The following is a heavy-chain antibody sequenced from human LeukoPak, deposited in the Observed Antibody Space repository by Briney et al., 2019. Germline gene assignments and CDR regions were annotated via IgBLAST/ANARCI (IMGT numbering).Heavy chain of an antibody. D-gene: IGHD4/OR15-4a*01. CDR2: MYSDGSTQ. CDR1: GFIFSNCG. J-gene: IGHJ4*02. CDR3: ARDSYGADLYFDY. Sequence: GGSLRLSCAASGFIFSNCGMHGVRQAPGKGLEWVAVMYSDGSTQYYADSVKGRFTISRDNAKPRLYLQMTSLSAEDTAVYYCARDSYGADLYFDYWGQGTLVTVSS. V-gene: IGHV3-33*01.